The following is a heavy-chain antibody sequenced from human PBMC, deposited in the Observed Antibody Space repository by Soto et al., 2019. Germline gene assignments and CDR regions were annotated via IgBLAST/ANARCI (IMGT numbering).Heavy chain of an antibody. Sequence: ASVKVSCKASGYTFTSYGISWVRQAPGQGLEWMGWISAYNGNTNYAQKLQGRVTMTTDTSTSTAYMELRSLRSDDTAVYYCASMATYYYGSGTQGWFDPWDQGTLVTVSS. J-gene: IGHJ5*02. V-gene: IGHV1-18*01. D-gene: IGHD3-10*01. CDR2: ISAYNGNT. CDR3: ASMATYYYGSGTQGWFDP. CDR1: GYTFTSYG.